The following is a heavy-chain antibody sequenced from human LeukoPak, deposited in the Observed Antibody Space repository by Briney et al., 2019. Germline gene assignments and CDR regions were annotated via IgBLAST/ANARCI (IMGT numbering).Heavy chain of an antibody. D-gene: IGHD3-10*01. J-gene: IGHJ4*02. CDR1: GGSISSSSYY. CDR2: IYYSGST. Sequence: PSETLSLTCTVSGGSISSSSYYWGWIRQPPGKGLEWIGSIYYSGSTYYNPSLKSRVTISVDTSKNQFSLKLSSVTAADTAVYYCARSLRFGESSPQNPLFDYWGQGTLVTVSS. CDR3: ARSLRFGESSPQNPLFDY. V-gene: IGHV4-39*07.